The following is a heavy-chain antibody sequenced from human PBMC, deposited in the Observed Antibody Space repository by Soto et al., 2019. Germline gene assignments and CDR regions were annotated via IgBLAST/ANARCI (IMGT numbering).Heavy chain of an antibody. V-gene: IGHV4-59*01. CDR2: VYHTGST. CDR1: GGSLSSYY. J-gene: IGHJ3*02. D-gene: IGHD3-16*01. Sequence: QVQLQESGPGLVKPSETLSLTCSVSGGSLSSYYWSWIRQPPGKGLEWIGYVYHTGSTNYSPSLKRRVTMSVDTSKNHFSLRLRSGTAADTAVYYCARTQLGSFDIWGQGTMVTVSS. CDR3: ARTQLGSFDI.